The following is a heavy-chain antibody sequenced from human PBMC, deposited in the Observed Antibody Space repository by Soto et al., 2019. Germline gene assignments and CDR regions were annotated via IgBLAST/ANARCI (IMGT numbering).Heavy chain of an antibody. J-gene: IGHJ4*02. V-gene: IGHV1-69*12. CDR2: FIPDLDSA. Sequence: QVQLVQSGAEVKKPGSSVKVSCKASGGTFRNYGITWVRQAPGQGLEWVGGFIPDLDSANYAQTFQGRVTISADDSTSTSYIALSSLGSDDTAVYYCSRVCYSYDYLAQGTLVTVSS. CDR3: SRVCYSYDY. D-gene: IGHD5-18*01. CDR1: GGTFRNYG.